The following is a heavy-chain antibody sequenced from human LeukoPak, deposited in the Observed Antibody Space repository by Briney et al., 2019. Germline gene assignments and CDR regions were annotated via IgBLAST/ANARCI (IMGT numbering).Heavy chain of an antibody. D-gene: IGHD2/OR15-2a*01. CDR2: IFHDGST. Sequence: SETLSLTCAVSGDSINSFHWWSWVRQPPGKGLEWIGEIFHDGSTNYNPSLKSRVTISIDTSKNQFSLKLSSVTAADTAVYYCARDAIVLLRLNWFDPWGQGTLVTVSS. CDR1: GDSINSFHW. V-gene: IGHV4-4*02. CDR3: ARDAIVLLRLNWFDP. J-gene: IGHJ5*02.